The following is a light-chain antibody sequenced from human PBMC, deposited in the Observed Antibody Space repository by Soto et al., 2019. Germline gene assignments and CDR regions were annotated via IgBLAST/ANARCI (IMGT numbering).Light chain of an antibody. CDR1: QSISSY. CDR2: GVS. Sequence: DIQMTQSPSSLSASVGDRVTITCRASQSISSYLNWYQQKPGKAPKILMCGVSSLQSGVPSRFSGSGSGTAFTLTISSLQPEDFATYYCQQTYSTPYTFGQGTKLEI. J-gene: IGKJ2*01. CDR3: QQTYSTPYT. V-gene: IGKV1-39*01.